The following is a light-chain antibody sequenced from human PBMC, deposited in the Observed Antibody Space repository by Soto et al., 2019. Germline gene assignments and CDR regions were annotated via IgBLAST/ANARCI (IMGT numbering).Light chain of an antibody. CDR1: QSVSSY. V-gene: IGKV3D-15*01. Sequence: EIVMTQSPATLSVSPWERATLSCRAGQSVSSYLAWYQQKPGQAPRLLIHGASTRATGIPDRFSGSGSGTDFTLTINSLEPEDSAVYFCQHYGTTSATFGQGTKVDIK. CDR3: QHYGTTSAT. J-gene: IGKJ1*01. CDR2: GAS.